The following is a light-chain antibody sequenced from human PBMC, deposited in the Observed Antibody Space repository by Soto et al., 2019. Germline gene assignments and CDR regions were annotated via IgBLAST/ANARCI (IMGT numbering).Light chain of an antibody. V-gene: IGKV3-11*01. Sequence: EIVLTQSPATLSLSPGERATLSCRASQSVSNYLAWYQQKPGQAPRLLIYDASNRASGIPARFSGSGSGTDFTLTISSLDPEDFAVYYCQQSSNWPPLTFGGGTKVEIK. J-gene: IGKJ4*01. CDR3: QQSSNWPPLT. CDR1: QSVSNY. CDR2: DAS.